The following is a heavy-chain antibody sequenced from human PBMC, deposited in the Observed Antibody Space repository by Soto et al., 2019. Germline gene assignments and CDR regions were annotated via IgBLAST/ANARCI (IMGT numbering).Heavy chain of an antibody. CDR1: GFTFSSYE. D-gene: IGHD3-3*01. CDR3: ASLEMATMQG. Sequence: GGSLRLSCAASGFTFSSYEMNWVRQAPGKGPEWVSYISSSDSAIYYADSVKGRFTVSRDNAKNSLYLQMNSLRAEDTAVYYCASLEMATMQGWGQGTLVTVS. V-gene: IGHV3-48*03. CDR2: ISSSDSAI. J-gene: IGHJ4*02.